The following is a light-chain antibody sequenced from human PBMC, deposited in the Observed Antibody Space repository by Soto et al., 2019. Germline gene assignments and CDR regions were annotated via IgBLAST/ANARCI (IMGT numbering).Light chain of an antibody. CDR2: DAS. CDR1: QSVTNNY. CDR3: HQCSYSPLT. J-gene: IGKJ4*01. Sequence: EIVLTQSPGTLSLSPGERAILSCRASQSVTNNYLAWYQQKPGQAPRLLIYDASSRATGIPDRFSGSGSGTDFTLTISRLEPEDFAVYYCHQCSYSPLTFGGGTKVEIK. V-gene: IGKV3-20*01.